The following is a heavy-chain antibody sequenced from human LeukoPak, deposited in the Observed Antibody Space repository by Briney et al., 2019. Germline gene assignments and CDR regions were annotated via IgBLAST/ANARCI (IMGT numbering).Heavy chain of an antibody. CDR1: GGSISSTYY. Sequence: SETLSLTCTVSGGSISSTYYWDWIRQPPGKGLEWIGEINHSGSTNYNPSLKSRVTISVDTSKNQFSLKLSSVTAADTAVYYCAREGIDPWGQGTLVTVSS. J-gene: IGHJ5*02. CDR3: AREGIDP. V-gene: IGHV4-39*07. CDR2: INHSGST.